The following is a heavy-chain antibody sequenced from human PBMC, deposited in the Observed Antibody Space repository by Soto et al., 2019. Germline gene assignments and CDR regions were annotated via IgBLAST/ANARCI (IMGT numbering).Heavy chain of an antibody. D-gene: IGHD3-10*02. CDR1: GRSDTRGASSYS. J-gene: IGHJ4*02. Sequence: PSQTLSLTSCVLGRSDTRGASSYSLSWIRQPVGKGLEWIGNNYPIGTASHNPPLKSRVTISVDTSKNQFSLNLNSVTAADTAVYYCERRSVRGWSYWGQGTLVTVSS. V-gene: IGHV4-30-2*01. CDR2: NYPIGTA. CDR3: ERRSVRGWSY.